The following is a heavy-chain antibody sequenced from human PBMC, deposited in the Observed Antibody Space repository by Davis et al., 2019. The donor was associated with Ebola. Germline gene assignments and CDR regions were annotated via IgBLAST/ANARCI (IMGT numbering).Heavy chain of an antibody. CDR3: ATALRKMATITSFDY. J-gene: IGHJ4*02. CDR2: ISSSSSTI. Sequence: GESLKISCAASGFTFSIYSMNWVRQAPGKGLEWVSYISSSSSTIYYADSVKGRFTISRDNAKSSLYLQMNSLRDEDTAVYYCATALRKMATITSFDYWGQGTLVIVSS. CDR1: GFTFSIYS. D-gene: IGHD5-24*01. V-gene: IGHV3-48*02.